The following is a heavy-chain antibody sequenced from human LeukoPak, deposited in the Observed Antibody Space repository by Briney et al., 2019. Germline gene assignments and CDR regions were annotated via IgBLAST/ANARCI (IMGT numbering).Heavy chain of an antibody. CDR3: ARGGSYSNAFDI. CDR2: IYSGGST. J-gene: IGHJ3*02. CDR1: GFTVSSNY. D-gene: IGHD1-26*01. V-gene: IGHV3-53*01. Sequence: GGSPRLSCAASGFTVSSNYMSWVRQAPGKGLEWVSVIYSGGSTYHADSVKGRFTISRDNSKNTLYLQMNSLRAVDTAVYYCARGGSYSNAFDIWGQGTMVTVSS.